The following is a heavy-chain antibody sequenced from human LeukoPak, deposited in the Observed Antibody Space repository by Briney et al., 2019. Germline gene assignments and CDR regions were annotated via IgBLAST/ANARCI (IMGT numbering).Heavy chain of an antibody. J-gene: IGHJ3*02. CDR1: GYPFTDYF. CDR3: VTWIIVSGIPSGVDI. V-gene: IGHV1-2*02. D-gene: IGHD2-15*01. CDR2: INTLTGVT. Sequence: GASVKVSCKASGYPFTDYFIHWVRQAPGQGLEWMGWINTLTGVTPYAQKFQGRLTMTRDTSTSTANMELRSLRSDDTAVHYCVTWIIVSGIPSGVDIWGQGTMVTVSS.